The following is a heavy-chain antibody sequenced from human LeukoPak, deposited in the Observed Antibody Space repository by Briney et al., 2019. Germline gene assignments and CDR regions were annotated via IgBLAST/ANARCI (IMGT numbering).Heavy chain of an antibody. V-gene: IGHV1-2*02. CDR2: INPNSGGT. CDR1: GYTFTGYY. J-gene: IGHJ4*02. CDR3: ARLYGDYALPDY. D-gene: IGHD4-17*01. Sequence: ASVKVSCKASGYTFTGYYMHWVRQAPGQGLEWMGWINPNSGGTNYAQKFQGRVTMTRDTSISTAYVELSRLRSDDTAVYYCARLYGDYALPDYWGQGTLVTVSS.